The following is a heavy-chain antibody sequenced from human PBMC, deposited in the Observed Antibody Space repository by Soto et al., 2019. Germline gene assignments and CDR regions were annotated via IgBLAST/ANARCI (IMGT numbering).Heavy chain of an antibody. Sequence: QVQLVQSGAEVKKPGSSVKVSCKASGGTFSSYTISWVRQAPGQGLEWMGRIIPILGIANYAQKFQGRVTITADKSTSTAYMELSRLRSENTAVYYCAIEYCSSTSCYSGNWGQGTLVTVSS. CDR3: AIEYCSSTSCYSGN. D-gene: IGHD2-2*02. CDR1: GGTFSSYT. CDR2: IIPILGIA. V-gene: IGHV1-69*08. J-gene: IGHJ4*02.